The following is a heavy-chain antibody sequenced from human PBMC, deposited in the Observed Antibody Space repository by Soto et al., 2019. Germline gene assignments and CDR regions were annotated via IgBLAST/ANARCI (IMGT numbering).Heavy chain of an antibody. CDR3: ARSQHSSSLPVFDY. V-gene: IGHV3-23*01. D-gene: IGHD6-13*01. Sequence: GGSLRLSCAASGFTFSTYAMAWVRQAPGKGLEWVSGVSASGLNTDYADPVKGRFYISRDNSKNTVSLHMNSLRAEDTAVYYCARSQHSSSLPVFDYWGQGTLVTVSS. CDR1: GFTFSTYA. J-gene: IGHJ4*02. CDR2: VSASGLNT.